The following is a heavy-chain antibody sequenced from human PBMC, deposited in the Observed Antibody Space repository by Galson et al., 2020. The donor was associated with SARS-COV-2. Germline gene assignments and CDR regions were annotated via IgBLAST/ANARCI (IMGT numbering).Heavy chain of an antibody. CDR2: IKQDGSEK. Sequence: GESLKISCAASGFTFSSYWMSWVRQAPGKGLEWVANIKQDGSEKYYVDSVKGRFTISRDNAKNSLYLQMNSLRAEDTAVYYCARTPDSRVRGIRYYFDYWGQGTLVTVSS. J-gene: IGHJ4*02. CDR3: ARTPDSRVRGIRYYFDY. V-gene: IGHV3-7*03. D-gene: IGHD3-10*01. CDR1: GFTFSSYW.